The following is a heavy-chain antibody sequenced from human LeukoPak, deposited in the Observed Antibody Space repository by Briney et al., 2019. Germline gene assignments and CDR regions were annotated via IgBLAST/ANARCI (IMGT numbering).Heavy chain of an antibody. J-gene: IGHJ6*02. CDR2: IIPIFGTA. D-gene: IGHD3-10*01. Sequence: GSSVKVSCKASGGTFSSYAISWVRQAPGQGLEWMGGIIPIFGTANYAQKFQGRGTITADESTSTAYMELSSLRSEDTAVYYCARDYYGSGSPYYYYGMDVWGQGTTVTVSS. CDR1: GGTFSSYA. V-gene: IGHV1-69*01. CDR3: ARDYYGSGSPYYYYGMDV.